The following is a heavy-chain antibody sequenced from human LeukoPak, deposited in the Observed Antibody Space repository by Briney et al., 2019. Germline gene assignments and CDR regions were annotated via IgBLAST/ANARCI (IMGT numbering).Heavy chain of an antibody. J-gene: IGHJ4*02. CDR3: ARGGGEGVAEVDY. V-gene: IGHV4-39*01. CDR1: GGSISSSSYY. CDR2: IYYSGST. D-gene: IGHD3-16*01. Sequence: SETLSLTCTVSGGSISSSSYYWGWIRQPPGKGLEWIGSIYYSGSTYYNPSLKSRVTISVDTSKNQFSLKLSSVTAADTAVYYCARGGGEGVAEVDYWGQGTLVTVSS.